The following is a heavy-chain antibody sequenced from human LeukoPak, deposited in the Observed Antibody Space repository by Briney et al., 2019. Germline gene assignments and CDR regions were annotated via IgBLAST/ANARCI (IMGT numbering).Heavy chain of an antibody. V-gene: IGHV3-7*01. D-gene: IGHD3-10*01. CDR3: ARDENGVGGLRITMVRGEKPFDY. Sequence: QSGGSLRLSCAASGFTFSSYSMSWVRQAPGKGLEWVANIKQDGSEKYYVDSVEGRFTISRDNAKNSLYLQMNSLRAEDTAVYYCARDENGVGGLRITMVRGEKPFDYWGQGTLVTVSS. J-gene: IGHJ4*02. CDR2: IKQDGSEK. CDR1: GFTFSSYS.